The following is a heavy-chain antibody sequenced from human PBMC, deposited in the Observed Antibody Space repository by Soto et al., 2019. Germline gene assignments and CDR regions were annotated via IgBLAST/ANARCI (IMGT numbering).Heavy chain of an antibody. D-gene: IGHD2-21*02. Sequence: SGPTLVNPTQTLTLTCTFSAFSLSTGGVGVGWIRQPPGKALEWFALIYWDDDKRYSPSLRSRLTITKDTSKNQVVLTMTNMDPVDTATYYCIQSRCGGDCLQSYASYHHYGMHVRCPGPTVTVSS. CDR3: IQSRCGGDCLQSYASYHHYGMHV. CDR1: AFSLSTGGVG. V-gene: IGHV2-5*02. J-gene: IGHJ6*02. CDR2: IYWDDDK.